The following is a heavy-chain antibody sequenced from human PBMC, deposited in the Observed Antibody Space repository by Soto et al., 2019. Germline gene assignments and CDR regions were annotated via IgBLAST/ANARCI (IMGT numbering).Heavy chain of an antibody. D-gene: IGHD3-22*01. V-gene: IGHV3-23*01. J-gene: IGHJ5*02. CDR1: GFTFSSYA. CDR2: ISGSGGST. Sequence: GGSLRLSCAASGFTFSSYAMSWVRQAPGKGLEWVSAISGSGGSTYYADSVKGRFTISRDNSKNTLYLQMNSLRAEDTAVYYCAKVRSLDYYDSSGYLTWRPHWFDPWGQGTLVTVSS. CDR3: AKVRSLDYYDSSGYLTWRPHWFDP.